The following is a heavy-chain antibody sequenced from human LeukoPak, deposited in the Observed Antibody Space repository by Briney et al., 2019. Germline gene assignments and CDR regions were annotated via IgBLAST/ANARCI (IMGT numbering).Heavy chain of an antibody. CDR1: GFTVSSNY. CDR3: ARGYYYDSSGSDY. V-gene: IGHV3-53*01. D-gene: IGHD3-22*01. CDR2: IYSGVST. J-gene: IGHJ4*02. Sequence: GGSLRLSCAASGFTVSSNYMSWVRQAPGKGLEWVSVIYSGVSTYYADSVKGRFTISRDNSKNTLYLQMNSLRAEDTAVYYCARGYYYDSSGSDYWGQGTLVTASS.